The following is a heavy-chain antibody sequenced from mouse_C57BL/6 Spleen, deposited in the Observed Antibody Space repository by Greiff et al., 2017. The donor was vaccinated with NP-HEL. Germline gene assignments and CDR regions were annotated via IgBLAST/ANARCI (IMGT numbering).Heavy chain of an antibody. D-gene: IGHD2-5*01. J-gene: IGHJ4*01. CDR1: GYSITSGYY. V-gene: IGHV3-6*01. CDR3: ARVGVTGAMDY. CDR2: ISYDGSN. Sequence: EVKLMESGPGLVKPSQSLSLTCSVTGYSITSGYYWNWIRQFPGNKLEWMGYISYDGSNNYNPSLKNRISITRDTSKNQFFLKLNSVTTEDTATYYCARVGVTGAMDYWGQGTSVTVSS.